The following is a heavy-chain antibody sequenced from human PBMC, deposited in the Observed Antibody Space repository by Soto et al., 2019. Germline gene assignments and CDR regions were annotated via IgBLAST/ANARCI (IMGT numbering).Heavy chain of an antibody. CDR3: AKGSYASGY. D-gene: IGHD3-10*01. Sequence: EVQLLESGGGLVQPGGSLRLSCAASGFTFTTSAMSWVRQAPGKGLEWVSAISGSGSSRYYADSVKGRFTISRDNSKNTLYLQMNSLRAEDTAVYYCAKGSYASGYWGQGTLLTVSS. V-gene: IGHV3-23*01. CDR2: ISGSGSSR. CDR1: GFTFTTSA. J-gene: IGHJ4*02.